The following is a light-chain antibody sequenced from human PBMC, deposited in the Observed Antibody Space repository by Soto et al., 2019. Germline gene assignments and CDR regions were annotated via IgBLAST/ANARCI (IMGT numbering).Light chain of an antibody. CDR1: QRISSY. J-gene: IGKJ1*01. CDR2: AAS. CDR3: QQGYTTPT. Sequence: DIQMTQSPSSLSASVGDRVTITCRASQRISSYVNWYQQKPGKAPMLLIYAASSLQSGVPSRFSGSGSGTYFPLTISSLQPEDFATYFCQQGYTTPTFGQGTKVEIK. V-gene: IGKV1-39*01.